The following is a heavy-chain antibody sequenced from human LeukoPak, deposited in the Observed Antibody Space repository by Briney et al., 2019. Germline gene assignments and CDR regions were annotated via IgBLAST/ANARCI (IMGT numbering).Heavy chain of an antibody. D-gene: IGHD1-26*01. CDR3: AREWELLEGPFDY. CDR1: GFTFTNYW. V-gene: IGHV3-7*01. Sequence: GGSLRLSCAASGFTFTNYWMSWVRQAPGKGLELVANIKQDRSEKYYVDSVKGRFTISRDNAKNSLYLQMNSLRAEDTAVYYCAREWELLEGPFDYWGQGTLVTVSS. J-gene: IGHJ4*02. CDR2: IKQDRSEK.